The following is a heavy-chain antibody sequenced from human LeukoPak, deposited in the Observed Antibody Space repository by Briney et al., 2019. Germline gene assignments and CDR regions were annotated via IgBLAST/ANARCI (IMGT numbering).Heavy chain of an antibody. CDR3: ARGPECY. D-gene: IGHD2/OR15-2a*01. J-gene: IGHJ4*02. CDR1: GASISSYY. Sequence: SDSLSLTCSSSGASISSYYCSWLPQPAGQGLDSFARLYTSRSPTSNPSLNTRVTISVDTSNHQFFLKLSSVTAADTAVYYCARGPECYWGQGTLVTVSS. CDR2: LYTSRSP. V-gene: IGHV4-4*07.